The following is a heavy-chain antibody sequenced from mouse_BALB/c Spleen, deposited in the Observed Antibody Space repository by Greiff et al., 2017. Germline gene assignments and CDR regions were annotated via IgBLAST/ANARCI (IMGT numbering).Heavy chain of an antibody. V-gene: IGHV5-6-2*01. D-gene: IGHD2-2*01. Sequence: EVKLVESGGGLVKLGGSLKLSCAASGFTFSSYYMSWVRQTPEKRLELVAAINSNGGSTYYPDTVKGRFTIARDNAKNTLYLQMSSLKSEDTALYYCARHKSMVTTWYFDVWGAGTTVTVSS. CDR2: INSNGGST. CDR3: ARHKSMVTTWYFDV. CDR1: GFTFSSYY. J-gene: IGHJ1*01.